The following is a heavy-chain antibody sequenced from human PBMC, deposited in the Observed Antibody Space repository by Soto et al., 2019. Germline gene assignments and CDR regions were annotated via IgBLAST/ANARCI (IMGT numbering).Heavy chain of an antibody. CDR2: INPNSGGT. J-gene: IGHJ4*02. D-gene: IGHD4-17*01. V-gene: IGHV1-2*04. Sequence: ASVKVSCKASGYTFTGYYMHWVRQAPGQGLEWMGWINPNSGGTNYAQKFQGWVTMTRDTSISTAYMEPSRLRSDDTAVYYCARGNYYGDYPGSPYYFDYWGQGTLVTVSS. CDR1: GYTFTGYY. CDR3: ARGNYYGDYPGSPYYFDY.